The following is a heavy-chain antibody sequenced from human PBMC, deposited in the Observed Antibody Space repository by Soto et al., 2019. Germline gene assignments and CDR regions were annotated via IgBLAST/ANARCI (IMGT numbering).Heavy chain of an antibody. V-gene: IGHV3-30-3*01. D-gene: IGHD2-15*01. CDR1: GFTFSSYA. CDR3: ARDHEGVVVVAATPLGGMGV. J-gene: IGHJ6*02. Sequence: QVQLVESGGGVVQPGRSLRLSCAASGFTFSSYAMHWVRQAPGKGLEWVAVISYDGSNKYYADSVKGRFTISRDNSKNPLYLQLNSLRAEDTAVYYCARDHEGVVVVAATPLGGMGVWGQGTTVTVSS. CDR2: ISYDGSNK.